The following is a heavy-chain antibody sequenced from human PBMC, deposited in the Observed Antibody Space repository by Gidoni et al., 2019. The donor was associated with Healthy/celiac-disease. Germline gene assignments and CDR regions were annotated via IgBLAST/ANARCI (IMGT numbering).Heavy chain of an antibody. CDR3: ARHPNVDTAIGVYFDY. J-gene: IGHJ4*02. CDR1: GGSISSSSYY. V-gene: IGHV4-39*01. Sequence: QLQLQESGPGLVKPSETLSLTCPVSGGSISSSSYYWGWIRQPPGKGLEWIGSIYYSGSTYYNPSLKSRVTISVDTSKNQFSLKLSSVTAADTAVYYCARHPNVDTAIGVYFDYWGQGTLVTVSS. CDR2: IYYSGST. D-gene: IGHD5-18*01.